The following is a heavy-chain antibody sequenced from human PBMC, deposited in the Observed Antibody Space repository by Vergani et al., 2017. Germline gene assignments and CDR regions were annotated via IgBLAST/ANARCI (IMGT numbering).Heavy chain of an antibody. Sequence: QVQLVQSGAEVKQPGASVKVSCKASGYTFTSYGISWVRQAPGQGLEWMGWINAYNGNTNYAQKLQGRVTMTTDTATSTAYMELRSLRSDDTAVYYCARNKGFYSSSWSGFDYWGQGTLVTVSS. CDR2: INAYNGNT. CDR3: ARNKGFYSSSWSGFDY. D-gene: IGHD6-13*01. J-gene: IGHJ4*02. V-gene: IGHV1-18*01. CDR1: GYTFTSYG.